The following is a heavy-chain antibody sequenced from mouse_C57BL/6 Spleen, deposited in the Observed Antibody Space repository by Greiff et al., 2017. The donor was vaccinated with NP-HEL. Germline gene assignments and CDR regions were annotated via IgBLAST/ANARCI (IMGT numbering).Heavy chain of an antibody. CDR1: GFTFSSYA. CDR2: ISDGGSYT. V-gene: IGHV5-4*01. D-gene: IGHD2-3*01. Sequence: DVKLVESGGGLVKPGGSLKLSCAASGFTFSSYAMSWVRQTPEKRLEWVATISDGGSYTYYPDNVKGRFTISRDNAKNNLYLQMSHLKSEDTAMYYCARDRDDGYSTWGQGTTLTVSS. CDR3: ARDRDDGYST. J-gene: IGHJ2*01.